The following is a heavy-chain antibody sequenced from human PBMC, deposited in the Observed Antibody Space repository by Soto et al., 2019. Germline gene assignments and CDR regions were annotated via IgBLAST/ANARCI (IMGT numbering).Heavy chain of an antibody. V-gene: IGHV3-66*01. CDR1: GFTVSTNY. CDR3: AREMGYCSGGSCDNWFDP. D-gene: IGHD2-15*01. J-gene: IGHJ5*02. Sequence: GGSLRLSCAASGFTVSTNYMSWVRQAPGKGLEWVSVVYSGGSTYYADSVKGRFTISRDNSKNTLYLQMNSLRAEDTAVYYCAREMGYCSGGSCDNWFDPWGQGTLVTVSS. CDR2: VYSGGST.